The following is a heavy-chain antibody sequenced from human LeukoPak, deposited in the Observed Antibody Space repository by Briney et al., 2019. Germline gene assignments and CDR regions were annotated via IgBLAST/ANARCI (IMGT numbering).Heavy chain of an antibody. V-gene: IGHV4-59*05. J-gene: IGHJ4*02. Sequence: SETLSLTCSVSGGSISSYYWSWIRQPPGKGLEWIGSIYYSGSTYYNPSLKSRVTISVDTSKNQFSLKLSSVTAADTAVYYCARVKYSEIYYFDYWGQGTLVTVSS. CDR2: IYYSGST. D-gene: IGHD5-12*01. CDR3: ARVKYSEIYYFDY. CDR1: GGSISSYY.